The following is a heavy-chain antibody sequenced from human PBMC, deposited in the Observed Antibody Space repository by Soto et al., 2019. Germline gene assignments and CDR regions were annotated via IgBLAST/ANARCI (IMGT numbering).Heavy chain of an antibody. V-gene: IGHV4-34*01. J-gene: IGHJ6*03. CDR2: INHRGST. D-gene: IGHD6-19*01. Sequence: SETLSLTCAVYGGAFSGYYWSWIRQPPGQGLEWIGEINHRGSTNYNPSHKSRVTISVDPSKNQFSLKLRSVTAADTAVYYCARGGYSSGWDYYYYYYMDVWGKGTTVT. CDR1: GGAFSGYY. CDR3: ARGGYSSGWDYYYYYYMDV.